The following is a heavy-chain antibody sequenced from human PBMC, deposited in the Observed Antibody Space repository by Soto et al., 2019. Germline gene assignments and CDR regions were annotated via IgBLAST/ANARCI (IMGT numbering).Heavy chain of an antibody. Sequence: GGSLRLSCAASGFTFSSYAMSWVRQAPGKELEWVSAISGSGGSTYYADSVKGRFTISRGNSKNTLYLQMNSLRAEDTAVYYCAKDAGKDDFWSGYHTDYWGQGTLVTVSS. CDR2: ISGSGGST. CDR1: GFTFSSYA. D-gene: IGHD3-3*01. CDR3: AKDAGKDDFWSGYHTDY. V-gene: IGHV3-23*01. J-gene: IGHJ4*02.